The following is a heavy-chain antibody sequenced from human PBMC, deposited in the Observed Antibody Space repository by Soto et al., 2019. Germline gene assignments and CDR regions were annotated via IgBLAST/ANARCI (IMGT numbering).Heavy chain of an antibody. J-gene: IGHJ4*02. CDR2: ITPFSGDV. Sequence: QMQLVQSGAEVKKTGSSVTVSCKALGYTFTYRYLHWVRQAPGQALEWMGWITPFSGDVHYAQKFQERVTITRDRSINTAYMQMSSLRSEDTAMYFCAGGGAGSGPFTSELPDHWGQGTLVTVSS. CDR3: AGGGAGSGPFTSELPDH. CDR1: GYTFTYRY. D-gene: IGHD3-16*01. V-gene: IGHV1-45*02.